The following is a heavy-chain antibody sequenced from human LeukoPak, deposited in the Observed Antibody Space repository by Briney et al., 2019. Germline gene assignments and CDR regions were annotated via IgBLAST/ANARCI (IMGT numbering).Heavy chain of an antibody. J-gene: IGHJ4*02. CDR2: IYHSGST. CDR1: GDSISSGDYY. CDR3: ARLPIYYYGSGSYLSEFDY. D-gene: IGHD3-10*01. V-gene: IGHV4-30-2*03. Sequence: SETLSLTCAVSGDSISSGDYYWSWIRQPPGKGLEWIGYIYHSGSTYYSPSLKSRVTISVDTSKNQFSLKLSSVTAADTAVYYCARLPIYYYGSGSYLSEFDYWGQGTLVTVSS.